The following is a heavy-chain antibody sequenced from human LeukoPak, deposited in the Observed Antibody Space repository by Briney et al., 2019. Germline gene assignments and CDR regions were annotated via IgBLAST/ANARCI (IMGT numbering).Heavy chain of an antibody. J-gene: IGHJ3*02. CDR1: GYSISSGYY. V-gene: IGHV4-38-2*01. Sequence: SATLSLTCAVSGYSISSGYYWGWIRQPPGKGLEWIGSIYHSGSTYYNPSLKSRVTISVDTSKNQFSLKLSSVTAADTAVYYCARAYYYVSSDAFDIWGQGTMVTVSS. D-gene: IGHD3-10*02. CDR2: IYHSGST. CDR3: ARAYYYVSSDAFDI.